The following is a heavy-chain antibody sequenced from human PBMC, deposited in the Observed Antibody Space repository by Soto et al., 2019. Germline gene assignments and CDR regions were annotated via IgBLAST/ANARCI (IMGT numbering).Heavy chain of an antibody. V-gene: IGHV3-23*01. CDR2: ISGSGGST. CDR1: GFTISSYA. J-gene: IGHJ4*02. Sequence: PGGSLRLSCAASGFTISSYAMSWVRQAPGKGLEWVSGISGSGGSTDYADSVKGRFTISRDNSKNTLYLQMNSLRAEDTAVYYCAKETSGSKPLDCWGQGTLVTVSS. D-gene: IGHD3-3*01. CDR3: AKETSGSKPLDC.